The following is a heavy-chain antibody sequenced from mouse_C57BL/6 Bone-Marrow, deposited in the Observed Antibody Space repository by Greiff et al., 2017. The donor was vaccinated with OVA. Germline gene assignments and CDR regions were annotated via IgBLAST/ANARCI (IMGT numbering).Heavy chain of an antibody. CDR3: AKGLLRSYFDY. J-gene: IGHJ2*01. CDR1: GYSITSGYY. CDR2: ISYDGSN. V-gene: IGHV3-6*01. D-gene: IGHD1-1*01. Sequence: EVKLMESGPGLVKPSQSLSLTCSVTGYSITSGYYWNWIRQFPGNKLEWMGYISYDGSNNYNPSLKNRISITRDTSKNQFFLKLNSVTTEDTATYYCAKGLLRSYFDYWGQGTTLTVSS.